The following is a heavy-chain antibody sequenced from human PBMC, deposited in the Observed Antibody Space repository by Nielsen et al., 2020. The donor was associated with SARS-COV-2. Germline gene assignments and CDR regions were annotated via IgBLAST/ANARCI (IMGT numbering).Heavy chain of an antibody. CDR3: AKARGIFNAFDI. J-gene: IGHJ3*02. D-gene: IGHD3-3*01. V-gene: IGHV3-9*01. Sequence: GGSLRLSCAASGFTFDDYAMHWVRQAPGKGLEWVSGISWNSGSIGYADSVKGRFTISRDNAKNSLYLQMNSLRAEDTALYYCAKARGIFNAFDIWGQGTMVTVSS. CDR2: ISWNSGSI. CDR1: GFTFDDYA.